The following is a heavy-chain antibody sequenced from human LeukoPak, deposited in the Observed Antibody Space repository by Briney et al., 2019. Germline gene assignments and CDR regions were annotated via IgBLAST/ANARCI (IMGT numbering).Heavy chain of an antibody. J-gene: IGHJ5*02. V-gene: IGHV4-59*01. D-gene: IGHD6-13*01. Sequence: SCAASGFTFSSYAMSWIRQPPGKGLEWVGYIYYSGSTNYNPSLKSRVTISVDTSKNQFSLKLSSVTAADTAVYYCATGSRRFDPWGQGTLVTVSS. CDR2: IYYSGST. CDR3: ATGSRRFDP. CDR1: GFTFSSYA.